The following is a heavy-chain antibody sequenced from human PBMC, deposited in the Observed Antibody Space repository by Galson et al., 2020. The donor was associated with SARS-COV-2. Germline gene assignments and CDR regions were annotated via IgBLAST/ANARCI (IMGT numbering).Heavy chain of an antibody. J-gene: IGHJ4*02. Sequence: GGSLRLSCAASGFTFSSSAMRWVRQAPGKGLEWVAVISYDGSNKYYADSVKGRFTLSRDNSKNTLYLQMNNLRAEDTAVYYCALDGQSTSGWAFDYWGQVTLVTVSS. CDR2: ISYDGSNK. D-gene: IGHD6-19*01. CDR3: ALDGQSTSGWAFDY. V-gene: IGHV3-30*07. CDR1: GFTFSSSA.